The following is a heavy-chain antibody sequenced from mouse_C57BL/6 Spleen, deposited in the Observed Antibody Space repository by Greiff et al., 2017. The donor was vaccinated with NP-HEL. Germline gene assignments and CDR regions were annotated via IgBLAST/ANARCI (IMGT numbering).Heavy chain of an antibody. V-gene: IGHV2-3*01. CDR2: IWGDGST. J-gene: IGHJ4*01. CDR3: ATTGTGAMDY. Sequence: VQRVESGPGLVAPSQSLSITCTVSGFSLTSYGVSWVRQPPGKGLEWLGVIWGDGSTNYHSALISSRSISKDNSKCQVFLKLNSLQTDDTATYYCATTGTGAMDYWGQGTSVTVSS. CDR1: GFSLTSYG. D-gene: IGHD4-1*02.